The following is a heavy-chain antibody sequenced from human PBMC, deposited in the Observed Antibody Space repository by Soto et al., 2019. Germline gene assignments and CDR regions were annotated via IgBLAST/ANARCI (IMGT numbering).Heavy chain of an antibody. CDR2: IKSKTDGGNS. CDR3: AKGAYSGSPGYFDY. V-gene: IGHV3-15*01. D-gene: IGHD1-26*01. CDR1: GFTFSNAW. J-gene: IGHJ4*02. Sequence: GGSLRLSCAASGFTFSNAWMSWVRQAPGKGLEWVGRIKSKTDGGNSNYADSVKGRFTISRDNSKNTLYLQVNSLRAEDTAVYYCAKGAYSGSPGYFDYWGQGTLVTVSS.